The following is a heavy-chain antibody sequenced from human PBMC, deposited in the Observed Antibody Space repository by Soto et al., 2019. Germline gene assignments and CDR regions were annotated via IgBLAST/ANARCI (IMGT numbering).Heavy chain of an antibody. J-gene: IGHJ5*02. CDR1: GGSISSGDYY. CDR2: IYYSGST. Sequence: SETLSLTCTVSGGSISSGDYYWSWIRQPPGRGLEWIGYIYYSGSTYYNPSLKSRVTISVDTSKNQFSLKLSSVTAADTAVYYCARCPRYCSSTSCYNWFDPWGQGTLVTVSS. D-gene: IGHD2-2*01. CDR3: ARCPRYCSSTSCYNWFDP. V-gene: IGHV4-30-4*01.